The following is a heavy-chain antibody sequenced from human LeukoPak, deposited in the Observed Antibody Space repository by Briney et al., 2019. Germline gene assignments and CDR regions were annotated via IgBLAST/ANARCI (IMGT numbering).Heavy chain of an antibody. D-gene: IGHD3-10*01. CDR2: ISSSSSYI. V-gene: IGHV3-11*05. Sequence: GGSLRLSCVASGFTFRDYYMGWIRRAPGKGLEWVSYISSSSSYIDYADSVKGRFTISRDNSRNTLYFQMNSLRAEDTAVYYCARDQGVGHYFDSWGQGTLVTVSS. J-gene: IGHJ4*02. CDR3: ARDQGVGHYFDS. CDR1: GFTFRDYY.